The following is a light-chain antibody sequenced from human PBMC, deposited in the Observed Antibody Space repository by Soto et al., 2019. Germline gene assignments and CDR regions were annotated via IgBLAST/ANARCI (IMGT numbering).Light chain of an antibody. V-gene: IGKV3-15*01. CDR2: GAS. J-gene: IGKJ1*01. Sequence: IVMTQKQNTLSVSPGERATFSCRASQNIRTSLAWYQQKPGQVPRLLIYGASTRATGIPARFSGSGSGTEFTLTISSLQSEDFAVYYCQQYNNWPRTFGQGTKV. CDR3: QQYNNWPRT. CDR1: QNIRTS.